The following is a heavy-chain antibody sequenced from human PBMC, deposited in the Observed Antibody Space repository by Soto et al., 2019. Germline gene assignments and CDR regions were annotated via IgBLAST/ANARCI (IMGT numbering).Heavy chain of an antibody. CDR2: IYSGGST. Sequence: GGSLRLSCAASGFTVSSNYMGWVRQAPGKGLEWVSVIYSGGSTYYADSVKGRFTITRDNSKNTLYLQMNSLRAEDTAVYYCGREYSTMVRGVQVSWGQGTLVTVSS. J-gene: IGHJ5*02. CDR1: GFTVSSNY. CDR3: GREYSTMVRGVQVS. V-gene: IGHV3-53*01. D-gene: IGHD3-10*01.